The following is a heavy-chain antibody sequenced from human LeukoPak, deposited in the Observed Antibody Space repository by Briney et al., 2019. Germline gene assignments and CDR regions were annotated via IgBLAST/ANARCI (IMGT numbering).Heavy chain of an antibody. Sequence: PGGALRLSCAASGFTFSRSWMSWVRQAPGKGLEWVANIKQDGSEDYYVDSVKGRFTISGDNDQDSLYLQMNSLRAEDTAVYYCARDSGLTTVTTYWDYWGQGTLVTVSS. CDR2: IKQDGSED. CDR1: GFTFSRSW. J-gene: IGHJ4*02. D-gene: IGHD4-17*01. CDR3: ARDSGLTTVTTYWDY. V-gene: IGHV3-7*05.